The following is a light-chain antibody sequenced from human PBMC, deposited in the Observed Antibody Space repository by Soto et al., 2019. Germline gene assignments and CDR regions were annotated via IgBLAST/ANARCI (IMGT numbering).Light chain of an antibody. Sequence: LMTQSPATLSLSPCARATLSCRASQTIDNTLAWYQRKPGQAPRLLIYDASTRATGVPARFSGSGSGTDFTLTISSRQSEDFAVYYCQHYNYWPYTFGQGTKVDIK. CDR1: QTIDNT. CDR3: QHYNYWPYT. J-gene: IGKJ2*01. V-gene: IGKV3-15*01. CDR2: DAS.